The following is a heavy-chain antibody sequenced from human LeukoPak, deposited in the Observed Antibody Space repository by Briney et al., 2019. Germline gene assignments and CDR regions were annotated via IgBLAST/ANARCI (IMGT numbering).Heavy chain of an antibody. D-gene: IGHD6-19*01. J-gene: IGHJ4*02. CDR2: INWNGGST. CDR1: GFTFGDYG. V-gene: IGHV3-20*04. Sequence: PGGSLRLSCAASGFTFGDYGMSWVRQAPGKGLEWVSGINWNGGSTGYADSVKGRFTISRDNAKNSLYLQMNSLRAEDTALYYCARDSGIAVAGSLDYWGQGTLVTLSS. CDR3: ARDSGIAVAGSLDY.